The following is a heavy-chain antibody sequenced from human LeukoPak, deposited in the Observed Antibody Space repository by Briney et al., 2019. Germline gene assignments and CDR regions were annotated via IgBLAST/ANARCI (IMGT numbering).Heavy chain of an antibody. D-gene: IGHD2-2*01. Sequence: SETLSLTCTLSGYSISSGYYWGWIRQPPGKGLEWIGSLYHSGSTYHNPSLKSRVTISVDTAKHRFSLKLSSVTAADTAVYYCARSPVRCSSTTCFGFYFDYWGQGTLVTVSS. CDR2: LYHSGST. J-gene: IGHJ4*02. V-gene: IGHV4-38-2*02. CDR1: GYSISSGYY. CDR3: ARSPVRCSSTTCFGFYFDY.